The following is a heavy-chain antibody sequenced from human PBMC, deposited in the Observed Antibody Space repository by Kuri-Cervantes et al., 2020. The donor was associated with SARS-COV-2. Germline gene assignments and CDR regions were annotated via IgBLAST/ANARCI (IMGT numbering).Heavy chain of an antibody. CDR1: GFTLSSHS. D-gene: IGHD6-13*01. J-gene: IGHJ4*02. CDR2: IHSGGST. CDR3: ARSGSSWYFWERLLFDY. Sequence: GESLKISCAASGFTLSSHSVNWVRQAPGKGLEWVSVIHSGGSTYYADSVKGRFTISRDNSKNTLYLQMNSLRAEDTAVYYCARSGSSWYFWERLLFDYWGQGTLVTVSS. V-gene: IGHV3-53*01.